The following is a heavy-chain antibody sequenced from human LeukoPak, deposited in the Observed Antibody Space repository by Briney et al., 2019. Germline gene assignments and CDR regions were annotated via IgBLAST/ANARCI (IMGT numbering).Heavy chain of an antibody. CDR2: ISYDGSNK. Sequence: PGGSLRLSCAASGFTFSSYGMHWVRQAPGKGLEWVAVISYDGSNKYYADSVKGRFTISRDNSKNTLYLQMNSLRAEDTAAYYCAKGYYDSSGYYSEYFQHWGQGTLVTVSS. V-gene: IGHV3-30*18. D-gene: IGHD3-22*01. J-gene: IGHJ1*01. CDR3: AKGYYDSSGYYSEYFQH. CDR1: GFTFSSYG.